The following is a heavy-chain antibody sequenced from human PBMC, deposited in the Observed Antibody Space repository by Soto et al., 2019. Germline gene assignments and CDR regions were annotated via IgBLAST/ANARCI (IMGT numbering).Heavy chain of an antibody. D-gene: IGHD2-15*01. CDR2: IYYSGST. CDR1: GGSISSYY. V-gene: IGHV4-59*01. J-gene: IGHJ5*02. Sequence: KPSETLSLTCTVSGGSISSYYWSWIRQPPGKGLEWLGFIYYSGSTNYNPSLKSRVTISVDTSKNQFSLKLSSVTAADAAVYYCARRGCSGGSCYSVWFDPWCQGTLVTVSS. CDR3: ARRGCSGGSCYSVWFDP.